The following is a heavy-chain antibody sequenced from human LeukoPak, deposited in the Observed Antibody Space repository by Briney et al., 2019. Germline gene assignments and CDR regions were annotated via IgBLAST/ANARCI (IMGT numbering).Heavy chain of an antibody. CDR2: IYYSGST. D-gene: IGHD1-26*01. CDR1: GGSISSGSYY. CDR3: ARASRRIVGATFDY. Sequence: PSETLSLTCTVSGGSISSGSYYWSWIRQPPGKGLEWIGYIYYSGSTNYNPSLKSRVTISVDTSKNQFSLKLSSVTAADTAVYYCARASRRIVGATFDYWGQGTLVTVSS. V-gene: IGHV4-61*01. J-gene: IGHJ4*02.